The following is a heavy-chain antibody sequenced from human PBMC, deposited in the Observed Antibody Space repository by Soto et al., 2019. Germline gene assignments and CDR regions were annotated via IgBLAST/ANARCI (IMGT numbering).Heavy chain of an antibody. CDR1: GGSFSSSSYY. V-gene: IGHV4-39*01. J-gene: IGHJ4*02. D-gene: IGHD5-12*01. Sequence: PSETLSLTCTVSGGSFSSSSYYWGWIRQPPGKGLEWIASIYYTGSTYYNPSLKSRVTIPVDTSKNQFSLKLSSVTAADTAVYYCARSVVATIDGFDSWGQGTLVTVS. CDR2: IYYTGST. CDR3: ARSVVATIDGFDS.